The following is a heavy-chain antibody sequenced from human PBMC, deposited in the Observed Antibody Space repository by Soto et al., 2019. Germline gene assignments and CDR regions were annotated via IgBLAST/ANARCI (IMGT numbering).Heavy chain of an antibody. CDR2: ISGSTATI. V-gene: IGHV3-23*01. D-gene: IGHD2-8*01. CDR1: GFSFSSYA. CDR3: AKGGKGYPESNGSPWTFEV. Sequence: EVQLLASGGGLVQPGGSLRLSCTASGFSFSSYAMSWVRQAPGKGLEWVSVISGSTATIHYADSGKGRFTISRDNSENTLYLQMNSLRAEDTGVYYWAKGGKGYPESNGSPWTFEVWGPGTMVTVSP. J-gene: IGHJ3*01.